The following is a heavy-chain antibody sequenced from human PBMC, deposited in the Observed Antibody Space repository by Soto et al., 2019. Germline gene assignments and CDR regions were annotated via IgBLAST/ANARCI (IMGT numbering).Heavy chain of an antibody. Sequence: QVQLQQWGAGLLKPSETLSLTCAFYGGSFSGYFWSWVRQPPGKGLEWIGKITHSGTTNFKPSLKNRVTISVDTSKNQFSLKLSSVTAADTAVYYCATYFYDSRGYAFDFWGQGTLVTVSS. D-gene: IGHD3-22*01. CDR3: ATYFYDSRGYAFDF. V-gene: IGHV4-34*01. J-gene: IGHJ4*02. CDR2: ITHSGTT. CDR1: GGSFSGYF.